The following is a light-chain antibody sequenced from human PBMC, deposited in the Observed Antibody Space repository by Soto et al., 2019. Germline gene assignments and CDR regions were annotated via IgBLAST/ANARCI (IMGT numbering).Light chain of an antibody. CDR1: QSVRND. J-gene: IGKJ4*01. Sequence: EIVLTQSPATLSLSPGERATLSCRASQSVRNDLVWYHQKPVQAPRVLIYSASNRATGIPARFSGTGSGTDFTLTISSLVPEDFAVYYCQQRTNWPPTFGGGTKVEMK. CDR3: QQRTNWPPT. CDR2: SAS. V-gene: IGKV3-11*01.